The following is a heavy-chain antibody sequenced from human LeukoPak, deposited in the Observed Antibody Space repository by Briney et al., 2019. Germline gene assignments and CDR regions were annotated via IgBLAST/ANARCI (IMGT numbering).Heavy chain of an antibody. V-gene: IGHV4-59*01. CDR3: ARDWITGTGDAFDI. CDR1: GGSISSFY. D-gene: IGHD1-7*01. J-gene: IGHJ3*02. CDR2: IYYSGNT. Sequence: PSETLSLTCTVPGGSISSFYWSWIRQPPGKGLVWIGYIYYSGNTNYSPSLKSRVTMSVDTSKNQFSLKLSSVTAADTAVYYCARDWITGTGDAFDIWGQGTMVTVSS.